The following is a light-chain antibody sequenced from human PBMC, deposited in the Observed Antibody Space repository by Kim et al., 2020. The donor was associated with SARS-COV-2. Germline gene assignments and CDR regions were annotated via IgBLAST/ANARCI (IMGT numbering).Light chain of an antibody. Sequence: EIVLTQSPGTLSLSPGERAALSCRASQSVRSSYLAWYQQKPGQAPRLLIYRASSMATGIPDRFSGSGSGTDFTLTISRLEPEDFAVYYCQQYGNSRTFGQGTKVEIK. J-gene: IGKJ1*01. CDR2: RAS. CDR1: QSVRSSY. CDR3: QQYGNSRT. V-gene: IGKV3-20*01.